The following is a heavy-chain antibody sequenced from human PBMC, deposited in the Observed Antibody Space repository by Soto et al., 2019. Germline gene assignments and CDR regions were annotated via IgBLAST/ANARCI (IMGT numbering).Heavy chain of an antibody. CDR3: AKDITAGSTSATYYYGMDV. D-gene: IGHD2-2*01. CDR2: ISWNSGSI. CDR1: GFTFDDYA. V-gene: IGHV3-9*01. J-gene: IGHJ6*02. Sequence: EVQLVESGGGLVQPGRSLRLSCAASGFTFDDYAMHWVRQAPGKGLEWVSGISWNSGSIGYADSVKGRFTISRDNAKNSLYLQMNSLRAEDTALYYCAKDITAGSTSATYYYGMDVWGQGTTVTVSS.